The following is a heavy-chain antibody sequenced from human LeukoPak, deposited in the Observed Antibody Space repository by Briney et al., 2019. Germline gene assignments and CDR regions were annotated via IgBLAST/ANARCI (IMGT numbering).Heavy chain of an antibody. CDR1: GYTFTGYY. CDR2: INPNSGGT. CDR3: ARVILTMIVGDFDY. Sequence: ASVKVSCKASGYTFTGYYMHWVRQAPGQGLEWMGWINPNSGGTNYAQKFQGRVTMTRDTSISTAYMELSRLRSDDTAVYYRARVILTMIVGDFDYWGQGTLVTVSS. V-gene: IGHV1-2*02. D-gene: IGHD3-22*01. J-gene: IGHJ4*02.